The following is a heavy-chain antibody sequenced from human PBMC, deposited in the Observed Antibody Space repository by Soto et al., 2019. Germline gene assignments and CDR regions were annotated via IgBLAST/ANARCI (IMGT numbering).Heavy chain of an antibody. CDR1: GFTVTSHY. CDR3: AREQTGDLGAFDY. Sequence: EVQLKETGGGLIQPGGSLRLSCAASGFTVTSHYMSWVRQAPGKGLQWVAVKYTDVNTDYADSVKGRFTISRDDSKNTVYLQMNSLRAEDTAVYYCAREQTGDLGAFDYWGQGTLVTVSS. CDR2: KYTDVNT. D-gene: IGHD1-1*01. J-gene: IGHJ4*02. V-gene: IGHV3-53*02.